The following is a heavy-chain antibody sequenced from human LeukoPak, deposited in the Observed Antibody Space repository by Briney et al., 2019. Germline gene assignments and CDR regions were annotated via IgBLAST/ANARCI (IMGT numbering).Heavy chain of an antibody. Sequence: PSETLSLTCTVSGGSISSYYWSWIRQPAGKGLEWIGRIYTSGSSNYNPSLKSRVTMSVDTSKNQFSLKLSSVTAADTAVYYCARSPHCSSTSCYIRWFDPWGQGTLVTVSS. CDR1: GGSISSYY. J-gene: IGHJ5*02. D-gene: IGHD2-2*02. CDR3: ARSPHCSSTSCYIRWFDP. V-gene: IGHV4-4*07. CDR2: IYTSGSS.